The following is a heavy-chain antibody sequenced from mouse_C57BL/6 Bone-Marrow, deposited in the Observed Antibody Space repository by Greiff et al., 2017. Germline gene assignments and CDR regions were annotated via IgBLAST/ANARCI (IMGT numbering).Heavy chain of an antibody. V-gene: IGHV1-55*01. CDR1: GYTFPSYW. CDR3: ARWTTVVPLYAMDY. Sequence: QVQLQQPGAELVKPGASVKMSCKASGYTFPSYWITWVKQRPGQGLEWIGDIYPGSGSTNYNEKFKSKATLTVDTSSSTAYMQLSSLTSEDSAVYYCARWTTVVPLYAMDYWGQGTSVTVSS. D-gene: IGHD1-1*01. CDR2: IYPGSGST. J-gene: IGHJ4*01.